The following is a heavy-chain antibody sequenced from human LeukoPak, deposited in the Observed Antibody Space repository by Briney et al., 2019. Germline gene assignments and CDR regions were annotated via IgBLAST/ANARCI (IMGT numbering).Heavy chain of an antibody. J-gene: IGHJ4*02. D-gene: IGHD2-15*01. CDR1: GFSFSSYA. V-gene: IGHV3-23*01. CDR3: AKAPVTSCRGAFCCPFDY. CDR2: MSSSDDGR. Sequence: GGSLRLSCATSGFSFSSYAMSWVRQAPGKGLEWVSAMSSSDDGRYYAASVRGRFTISRDTSRSTLYLQMNSLRAEDAAVYYCAKAPVTSCRGAFCCPFDYWGQGTLVTVSS.